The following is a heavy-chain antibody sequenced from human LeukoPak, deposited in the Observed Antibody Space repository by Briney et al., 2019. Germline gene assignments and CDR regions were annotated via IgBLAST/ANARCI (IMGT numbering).Heavy chain of an antibody. CDR1: GFTFSTSW. CDR2: IKRDASET. CDR3: VRISTSVAGADY. V-gene: IGHV3-7*01. D-gene: IGHD6-19*01. Sequence: GGSLRLSCGASGFTFSTSWMSWVRQAPGKGLEWVANIKRDASETYYVDSVKGRFTISRENTKNLLFLQMDSLRAEDTAVYFCVRISTSVAGADYWGQGTLVTVSS. J-gene: IGHJ4*02.